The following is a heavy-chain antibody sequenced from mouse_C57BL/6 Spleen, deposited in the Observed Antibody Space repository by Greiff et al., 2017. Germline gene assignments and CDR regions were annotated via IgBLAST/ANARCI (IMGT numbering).Heavy chain of an antibody. Sequence: VKLQQPGAELVKPGASVKMSCKASGYTFTSYWITWVKQRPGQGLEWIGDIYPGSGSTNYNEKFKSKATLTVDTSSSTAYMQLSSLTSEDSAVYYCARYYSNYENWFAYWGQGTLVTVSA. J-gene: IGHJ3*01. CDR3: ARYYSNYENWFAY. CDR2: IYPGSGST. D-gene: IGHD2-5*01. CDR1: GYTFTSYW. V-gene: IGHV1-55*01.